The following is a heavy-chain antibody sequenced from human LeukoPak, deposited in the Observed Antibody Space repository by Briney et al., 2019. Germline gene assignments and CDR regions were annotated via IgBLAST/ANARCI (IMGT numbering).Heavy chain of an antibody. J-gene: IGHJ6*02. D-gene: IGHD3-3*01. CDR2: ISYDGSNK. V-gene: IGHV3-30*18. CDR3: AKDGYDFWSGTSYGMDV. Sequence: PGGSLRLSCAASGFTFSSYGMHWVRQAPGKGLEGVAVISYDGSNKYYADSVKGRFTISRDNSKNTLYLQMNSLRAEDTAVYYCAKDGYDFWSGTSYGMDVWGQGTTVTVSS. CDR1: GFTFSSYG.